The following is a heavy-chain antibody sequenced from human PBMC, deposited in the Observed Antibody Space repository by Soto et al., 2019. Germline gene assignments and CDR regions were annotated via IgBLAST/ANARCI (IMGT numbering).Heavy chain of an antibody. CDR2: IYYSGST. D-gene: IGHD4-17*01. CDR3: ASIPPSIDYGDYYFDY. Sequence: QVQLQESGPGLVKPSQTLSLTCTVSGGSISSGGYYWSWIRQHPGKGLEWIGYIYYSGSTYYNPFLKSRVTISVDTSKNQFSLKLSSVTAADTAVYYCASIPPSIDYGDYYFDYWGQGTLVTVSS. CDR1: GGSISSGGYY. J-gene: IGHJ4*02. V-gene: IGHV4-31*03.